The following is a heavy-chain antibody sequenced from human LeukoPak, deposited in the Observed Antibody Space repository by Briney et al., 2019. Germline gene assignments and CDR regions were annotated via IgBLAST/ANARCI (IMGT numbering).Heavy chain of an antibody. D-gene: IGHD6-13*01. V-gene: IGHV4-38-2*02. CDR1: GYSISSGFY. Sequence: SETLSLTCTVSGYSISSGFYWGWIRQPPGKGLEWIGSIYHSGSAYYNPSLKSRVTISVDTSKNQFSLKLSSATAADTAVYYCARDRLAAFIDYWGQGTLVTVSS. CDR2: IYHSGSA. J-gene: IGHJ4*02. CDR3: ARDRLAAFIDY.